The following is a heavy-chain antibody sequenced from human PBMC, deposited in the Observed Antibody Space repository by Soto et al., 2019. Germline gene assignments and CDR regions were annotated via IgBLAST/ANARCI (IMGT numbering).Heavy chain of an antibody. D-gene: IGHD2-2*01. Sequence: PSETLSLTCTVSGDAIYIGGYYWTWIRQHPGKGLEWIGYIYHTGKTYYNPSLESRVTMSVDTSKNQFSLKLASVTAADTAVYYCVRAGSSTANLNDPWGQGTLVTVS. CDR2: IYHTGKT. CDR1: GDAIYIGGYY. J-gene: IGHJ5*02. V-gene: IGHV4-31*03. CDR3: VRAGSSTANLNDP.